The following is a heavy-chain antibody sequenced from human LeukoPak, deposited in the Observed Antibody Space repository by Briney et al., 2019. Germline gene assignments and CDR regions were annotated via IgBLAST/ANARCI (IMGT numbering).Heavy chain of an antibody. V-gene: IGHV4-34*01. J-gene: IGHJ4*02. CDR3: ARGQYSSSPAFDF. CDR2: INHSGST. CDR1: GGSFSGYY. Sequence: KASETLSLTCAVYGGSFSGYYWSWIRQPPGKGLEWIGEINHSGSTKYNPSLKSRVTISEDTSKHQFSLKLSSVTAADTAVYYCARGQYSSSPAFDFWGQGTLVTVSS. D-gene: IGHD6-6*01.